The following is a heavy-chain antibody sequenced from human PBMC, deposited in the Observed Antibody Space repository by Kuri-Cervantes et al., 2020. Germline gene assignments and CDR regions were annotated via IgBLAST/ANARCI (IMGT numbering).Heavy chain of an antibody. Sequence: ESLKISCTVSGGSISSYYWSWIRQPPGKGLEWIGYIYYSGSTNYNPSLKSRVTISVDTSKNQFSLKLSSVTAADTAVYYCARGLADINQRTYYDSWGQGTLVTVSS. CDR3: ARGLADINQRTYYDS. CDR1: GGSISSYY. J-gene: IGHJ4*02. CDR2: IYYSGST. D-gene: IGHD5-12*01. V-gene: IGHV4-59*01.